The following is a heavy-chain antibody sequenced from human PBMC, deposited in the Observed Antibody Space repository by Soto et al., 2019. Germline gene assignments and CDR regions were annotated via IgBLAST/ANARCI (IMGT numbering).Heavy chain of an antibody. V-gene: IGHV4-30-2*01. CDR1: GGSISSGGYS. Sequence: SETLSLTCAVSGGSISSGGYSWSWIRQPPGKGLEWIGYMYHSGSTYYNPSLKSRVTISVDRSKNQFSLKLSSVTAADTALYYCAREARGYCSGRSCYYNWFDPWGKVALVTVSS. J-gene: IGHJ5*02. D-gene: IGHD2-15*01. CDR2: MYHSGST. CDR3: AREARGYCSGRSCYYNWFDP.